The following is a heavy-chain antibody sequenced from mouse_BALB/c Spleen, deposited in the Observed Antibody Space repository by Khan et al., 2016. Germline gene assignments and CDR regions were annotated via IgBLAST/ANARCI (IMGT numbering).Heavy chain of an antibody. CDR2: IRNKANGYTT. Sequence: EVELVESGGGLVQPGGSLRLSCATSGFTFTDYYMSWVRQPPGKALEWLGFIRNKANGYTTEYSASVKGRFTIFRDNSQSILYHQMNTLRAEDSATWYCVGEGTGDAMDYWGQGSSVTVSS. D-gene: IGHD3-3*01. CDR1: GFTFTDYY. J-gene: IGHJ4*01. CDR3: VGEGTGDAMDY. V-gene: IGHV7-3*02.